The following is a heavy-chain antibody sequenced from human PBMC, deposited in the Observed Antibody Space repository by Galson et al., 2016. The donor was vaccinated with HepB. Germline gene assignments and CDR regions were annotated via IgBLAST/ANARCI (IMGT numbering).Heavy chain of an antibody. CDR2: INWSGGRK. V-gene: IGHV3-20*01. J-gene: IGHJ4*02. CDR3: SRLSGRSSWYGDSDY. Sequence: SLRLSCAASGFTFDDFGMTWVRQAPGKGLECVSSINWSGGRKGYADSVKGRFTISRDNSKNSLYLQMNSLRAEDTALYHCSRLSGRSSWYGDSDYWGQGALVTVSS. D-gene: IGHD6-13*01. CDR1: GFTFDDFG.